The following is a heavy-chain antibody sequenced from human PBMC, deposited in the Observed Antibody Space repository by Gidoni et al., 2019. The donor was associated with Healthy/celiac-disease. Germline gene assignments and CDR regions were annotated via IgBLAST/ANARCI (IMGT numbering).Heavy chain of an antibody. CDR1: GFTFGDYA. CDR3: TRGPSGYSSGWSIY. J-gene: IGHJ4*02. Sequence: EVQLVESGGGLVKPGRSLRLSFTASGFTFGDYAIIWFRQAPGKGLEWVGFIRSKAYGGTKEYAASVKGRFTISRDDSKSIAYLQMNSLKTEDTAVYYCTRGPSGYSSGWSIYWGQGTLVTVSS. D-gene: IGHD6-19*01. CDR2: IRSKAYGGTK. V-gene: IGHV3-49*05.